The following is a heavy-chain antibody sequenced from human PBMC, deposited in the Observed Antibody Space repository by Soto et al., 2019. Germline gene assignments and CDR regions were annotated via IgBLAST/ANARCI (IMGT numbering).Heavy chain of an antibody. CDR3: ASEVSSTDGMDV. J-gene: IGHJ6*02. V-gene: IGHV4-39*01. CDR2: IYYTGNT. Sequence: SETLSLTCTVSGDSSVSSSSYYWGWIRQPPGKGLEWIGSIYYTGNTFYSPSFRSRLTISVDTPKSQFSLKLRSVTAADTATYYCASEVSSTDGMDVWGQGTTVTVSS. D-gene: IGHD2-15*01. CDR1: GDSSVSSSSYY.